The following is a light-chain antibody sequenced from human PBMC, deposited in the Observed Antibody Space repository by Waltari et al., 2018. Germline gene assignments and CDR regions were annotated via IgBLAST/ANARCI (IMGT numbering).Light chain of an antibody. CDR3: SSYTSSTTYV. J-gene: IGLJ1*01. V-gene: IGLV2-14*01. Sequence: QSALTQPASVSGSPGQSLTISCTGTSSYVGGYNYVSWYQQYPGKAPTLIIYEVTYRPSGVSNRFSGSKSGNTASLTISGLQAEDEAYYYCSSYTSSTTYVFGTGTKVTVL. CDR1: SSYVGGYNY. CDR2: EVT.